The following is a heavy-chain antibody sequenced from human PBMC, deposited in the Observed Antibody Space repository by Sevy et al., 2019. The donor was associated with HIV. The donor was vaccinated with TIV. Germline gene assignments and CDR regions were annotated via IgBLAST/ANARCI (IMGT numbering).Heavy chain of an antibody. V-gene: IGHV3-30*03. CDR2: VSYDGSSK. CDR3: ARGGSGDYYYYGVDV. Sequence: GESLKIYCVGSGFTFRNFGVHWLRQAPGKGLEWLSVVSYDGSSKYYVDTVKGRFIVSRDNSKNTLYLQMNSLRTEDTAVYYCARGGSGDYYYYGVDVWGQGTTVTVSS. J-gene: IGHJ6*02. CDR1: GFTFRNFG. D-gene: IGHD3-10*01.